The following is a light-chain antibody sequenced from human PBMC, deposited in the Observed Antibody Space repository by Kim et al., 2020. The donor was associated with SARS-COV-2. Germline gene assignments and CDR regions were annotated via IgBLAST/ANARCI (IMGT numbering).Light chain of an antibody. J-gene: IGLJ2*01. CDR2: QDS. CDR1: KLEDKY. CDR3: QAWDSRTAGVV. Sequence: SQGQTACITCSGDKLEDKYACWYQQKPGQSPVLVIYQDSKRPSGIPERFSGSNSGNTATLTIGGTQAMDEADYYCQAWDSRTAGVVFGGGTQLAVL. V-gene: IGLV3-1*01.